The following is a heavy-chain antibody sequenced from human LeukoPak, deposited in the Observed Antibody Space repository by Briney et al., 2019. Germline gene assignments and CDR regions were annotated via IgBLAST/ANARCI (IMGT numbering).Heavy chain of an antibody. D-gene: IGHD6-6*01. V-gene: IGHV4-34*01. J-gene: IGHJ4*02. CDR3: ARRKAARGPFDY. CDR1: GGSFSGYY. CDR2: INHCGST. Sequence: TSETLSLTCAVYGGSFSGYYWSWIRQPPGKGLEWIGEINHCGSTNYNPSLKSRVTISVDTSKNQFSLKLSSVTAADTAVYYCARRKAARGPFDYWGQGTLVTVSS.